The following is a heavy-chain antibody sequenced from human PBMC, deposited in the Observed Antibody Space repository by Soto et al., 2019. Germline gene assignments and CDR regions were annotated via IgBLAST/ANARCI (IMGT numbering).Heavy chain of an antibody. D-gene: IGHD6-19*01. CDR1: GYTFTAYS. Sequence: ASVKVSCKASGYTFTAYSMHWVRQAPGQGLEWVGWFNPNSGDTIYAQKFQGRVTLTRDTSIGTAYMELYSLTSDDTAVYYCAREASAVISLDYWGQGTLFTV. V-gene: IGHV1-2*02. J-gene: IGHJ4*02. CDR2: FNPNSGDT. CDR3: AREASAVISLDY.